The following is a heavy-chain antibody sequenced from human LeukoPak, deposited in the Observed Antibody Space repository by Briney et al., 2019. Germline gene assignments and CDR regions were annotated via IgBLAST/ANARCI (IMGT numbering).Heavy chain of an antibody. Sequence: SSETLSLTCTVSGYSISSGYYWGWIRQPPGKGLEWIGSIYHSGSTYYNPSLKSRVTISVDTSKNQFSLKLSSVTAADTAVYYCARDGGLAYSREFDYWGQGTLVTVSS. CDR3: ARDGGLAYSREFDY. J-gene: IGHJ4*02. CDR2: IYHSGST. D-gene: IGHD2-15*01. CDR1: GYSISSGYY. V-gene: IGHV4-38-2*02.